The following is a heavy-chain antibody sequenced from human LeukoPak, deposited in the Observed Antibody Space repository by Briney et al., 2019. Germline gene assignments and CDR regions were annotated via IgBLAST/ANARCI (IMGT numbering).Heavy chain of an antibody. CDR2: ISYDGSNK. CDR3: ARVKCCGGSCYSYYYYGMDV. D-gene: IGHD2-15*01. J-gene: IGHJ6*02. CDR1: GYTFSSYA. V-gene: IGHV3-30-3*01. Sequence: PGGSLRLSCAASGYTFSSYAMHWVRQAPGKGLEWVAVISYDGSNKYYADSVKGRFTISRDNSKNTLYLQMNSLRAEDTAVYYCARVKCCGGSCYSYYYYGMDVWGQGTTVTVSS.